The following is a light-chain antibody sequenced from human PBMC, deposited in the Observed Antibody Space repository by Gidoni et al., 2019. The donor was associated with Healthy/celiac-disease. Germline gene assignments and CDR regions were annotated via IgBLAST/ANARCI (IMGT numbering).Light chain of an antibody. CDR1: QSVSSN. CDR3: QQYNDWPPWT. CDR2: GAS. Sequence: GERATLSCRASQSVSSNLAWYQQKPGQAPRLLIYGASTRATGIPARFSGSGSGTEFTLTISSLQSEDFAVYYCQQYNDWPPWTFGQGTKVEIK. J-gene: IGKJ1*01. V-gene: IGKV3-15*01.